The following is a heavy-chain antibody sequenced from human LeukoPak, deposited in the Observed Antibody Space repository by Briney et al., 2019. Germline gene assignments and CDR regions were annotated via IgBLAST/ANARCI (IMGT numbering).Heavy chain of an antibody. J-gene: IGHJ4*02. Sequence: GGSLRLSCAASGFTFSSYEMNWVRQAPGKGLEWVSYISSSGSTIYYADSVKGRFTISRDNAKNTLYLQMNSLRAEDTAVYYCARGLVPGFLDYWGQGTPVTVSS. V-gene: IGHV3-48*03. D-gene: IGHD4-11*01. CDR3: ARGLVPGFLDY. CDR1: GFTFSSYE. CDR2: ISSSGSTI.